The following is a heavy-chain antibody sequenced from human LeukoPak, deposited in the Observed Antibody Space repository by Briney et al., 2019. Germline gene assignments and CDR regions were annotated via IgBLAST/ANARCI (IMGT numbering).Heavy chain of an antibody. J-gene: IGHJ5*02. V-gene: IGHV4-39*07. D-gene: IGHD2-15*01. CDR3: ARLRCDSCYPNWFDP. CDR1: GGSISSGSYY. Sequence: ASETLSLTCTVSGGSISSGSYYWTWIRQPPGKGLEWIGEISHSGDTKYNPSLKSRVTISVDTSKNQFSLKLGSVTAADTAVYYCARLRCDSCYPNWFDPWGQGTLVTVSS. CDR2: ISHSGDT.